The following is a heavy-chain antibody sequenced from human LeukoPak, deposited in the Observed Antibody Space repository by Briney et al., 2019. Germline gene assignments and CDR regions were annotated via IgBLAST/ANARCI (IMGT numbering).Heavy chain of an antibody. CDR2: INPNSGGT. CDR3: ARVGDYYDSSGYSWFDP. V-gene: IGHV1-2*02. D-gene: IGHD3-22*01. CDR1: GHTFTGYY. J-gene: IGHJ5*02. Sequence: GASVKVSCKASGHTFTGYYMHWVRQAPGQGLEWMGWINPNSGGTNYAQKFQGRVTMTTDTSTSTAYMELRSLRSDDTAVYYCARVGDYYDSSGYSWFDPWGQGTLVTVSS.